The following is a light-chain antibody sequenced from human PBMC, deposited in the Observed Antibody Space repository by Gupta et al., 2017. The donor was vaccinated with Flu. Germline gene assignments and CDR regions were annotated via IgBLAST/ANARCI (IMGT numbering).Light chain of an antibody. V-gene: IGLV8-61*01. CDR3: VLYLGNGISI. J-gene: IGLJ2*01. CDR1: SDSVSTGYY. Sequence: ATLTCALSSDSVSTGYYPSWYQQTPGQAPRTLIYSTNIRSFGVPDRFSGSILGNKAALTITGAQADDECDYYCVLYLGNGISIFGGGTKLTVL. CDR2: STN.